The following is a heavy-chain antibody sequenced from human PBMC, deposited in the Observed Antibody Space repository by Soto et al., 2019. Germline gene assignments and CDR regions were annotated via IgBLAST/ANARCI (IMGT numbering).Heavy chain of an antibody. J-gene: IGHJ6*02. CDR2: IYPGDSDT. CDR1: GYSFTTYW. Sequence: PGESLKISCKGSGYSFTTYWIGWVRQMPGKGLECMGIIYPGDSDTRYSPSFQGQVTISADKSISTAYLQWSSLKASDTAMYYCAGGGVRGVITRTRDYYGMDVWGQGTTVTV. CDR3: AGGGVRGVITRTRDYYGMDV. D-gene: IGHD3-10*01. V-gene: IGHV5-51*01.